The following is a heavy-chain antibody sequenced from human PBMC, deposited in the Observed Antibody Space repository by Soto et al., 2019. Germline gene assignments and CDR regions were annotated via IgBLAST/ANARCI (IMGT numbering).Heavy chain of an antibody. CDR1: GGTFRNYA. Sequence: ASVKVSCKTSGGTFRNYAISWVRQAPGQGLQWVGGIIPMYETTNYAENFKGRVTISADESTRTAYMELRSLTFEDTAVYYCARAGSVVERSGTYYWFDTWGQGTLVTVSS. J-gene: IGHJ5*02. CDR3: ARAGSVVERSGTYYWFDT. CDR2: IIPMYETT. V-gene: IGHV1-69*13. D-gene: IGHD6-19*01.